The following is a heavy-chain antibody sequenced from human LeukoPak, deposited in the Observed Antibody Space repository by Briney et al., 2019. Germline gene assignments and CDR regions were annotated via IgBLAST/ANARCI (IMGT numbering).Heavy chain of an antibody. CDR2: IRYDGSNK. J-gene: IGHJ4*02. Sequence: GGSLRLSCAASGFTFSSYGMHWVRQAPGKGLEWVAFIRYDGSNKYYADSVKGRFTISRDNSKNTLYLQMNSLRAEDTALYYCAKGPGWFGELWGYYFDYWGQGTLVTASS. CDR3: AKGPGWFGELWGYYFDY. V-gene: IGHV3-30*02. D-gene: IGHD3-10*01. CDR1: GFTFSSYG.